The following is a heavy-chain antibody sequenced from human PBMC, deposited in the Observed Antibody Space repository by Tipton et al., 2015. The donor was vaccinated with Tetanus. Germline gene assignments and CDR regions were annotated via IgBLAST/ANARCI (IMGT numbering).Heavy chain of an antibody. Sequence: TLSLTCTVSDDSMSSGTSYWGWVRQPPGKALEWLGTVYYDGSPYYNSSLKSRLTISVDTSKRQFFLGLTSVTAADTAVYYCARQAENWFDPWGQGTLVTVSS. J-gene: IGHJ5*02. V-gene: IGHV4-39*01. CDR1: DDSMSSGTSY. CDR3: ARQAENWFDP. CDR2: VYYDGSP.